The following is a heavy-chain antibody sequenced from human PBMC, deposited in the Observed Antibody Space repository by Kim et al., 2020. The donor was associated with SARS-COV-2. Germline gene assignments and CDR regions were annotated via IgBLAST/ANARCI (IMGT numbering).Heavy chain of an antibody. Sequence: GGSPRLSCVASGFTFSNYWMDWVRQTPGKGLEWVANIRGDASEKNYVDSVKGRFTISRDNVKNSVYLQMNSLRAEDTAVYYCATLKYFWGQGILVTVSS. V-gene: IGHV3-7*01. CDR3: ATLKYF. CDR1: GFTFSNYW. J-gene: IGHJ4*02. CDR2: IRGDASEK.